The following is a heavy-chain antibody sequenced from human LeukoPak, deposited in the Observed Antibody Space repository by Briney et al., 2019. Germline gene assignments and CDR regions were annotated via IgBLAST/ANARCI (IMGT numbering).Heavy chain of an antibody. V-gene: IGHV1-69*13. CDR3: ASVTTVTTKGHGAFDI. Sequence: SVKVSCKASGGTFRSSAISWVRPAPGQGLEWLGGIIPIFGSSNYAQNFQDRVTITADESTSTAYMELSSLRSEDAAVYYCASVTTVTTKGHGAFDIWGQGTMVTVSS. J-gene: IGHJ3*02. CDR1: GGTFRSSA. D-gene: IGHD4-17*01. CDR2: IIPIFGSS.